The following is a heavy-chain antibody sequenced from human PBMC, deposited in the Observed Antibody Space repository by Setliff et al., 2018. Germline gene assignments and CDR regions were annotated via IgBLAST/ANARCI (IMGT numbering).Heavy chain of an antibody. V-gene: IGHV3-30*02. Sequence: GESLKISCAASGFVFGTCGMHWVRQAPGKGLDWVASVRFDGSYKVYADSVKGRFTISRDNSKNTLYLQMSSPTTEDTAVYYCARDGVSYAMDVWGHGTTVTVSS. J-gene: IGHJ6*02. CDR1: GFVFGTCG. CDR3: ARDGVSYAMDV. CDR2: VRFDGSYK.